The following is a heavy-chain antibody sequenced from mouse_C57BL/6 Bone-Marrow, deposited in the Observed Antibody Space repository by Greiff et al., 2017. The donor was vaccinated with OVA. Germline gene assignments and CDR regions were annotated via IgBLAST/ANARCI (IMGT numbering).Heavy chain of an antibody. J-gene: IGHJ4*01. Sequence: QVQLQQSGAELARPGASVKLSCKASGYTFTSYGISWVKQRTGQGLEWIGEIYPRSGNTYYNEKFKGKATLTADKSSSTAYMELRSLTSEDSAVYIWARAYYGSSPYYAMDYWGQGTSVTVSS. D-gene: IGHD1-1*01. CDR1: GYTFTSYG. V-gene: IGHV1-81*01. CDR3: ARAYYGSSPYYAMDY. CDR2: IYPRSGNT.